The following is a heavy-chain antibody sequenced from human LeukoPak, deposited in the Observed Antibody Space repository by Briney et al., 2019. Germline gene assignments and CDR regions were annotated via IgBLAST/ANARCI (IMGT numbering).Heavy chain of an antibody. Sequence: ASVKVSCKASGGTFSSYAISWVRQAPGQGLEWMGRIIPIFGIANYAQKFEGRVPITADKSTSTAYMELSSLRSEDTAVYYCAAEPGWHYNWFDPWGQGTLVTVSS. CDR3: AAEPGWHYNWFDP. D-gene: IGHD2-15*01. V-gene: IGHV1-69*04. J-gene: IGHJ5*02. CDR1: GGTFSSYA. CDR2: IIPIFGIA.